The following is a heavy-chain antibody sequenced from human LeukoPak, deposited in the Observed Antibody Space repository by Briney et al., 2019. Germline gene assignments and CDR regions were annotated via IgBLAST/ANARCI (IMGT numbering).Heavy chain of an antibody. J-gene: IGHJ6*02. CDR2: IIPILGIA. CDR1: GGTFSSYA. V-gene: IGHV1-69*04. CDR3: ARAGCSGGSCYSPYYYGMDV. Sequence: GASVKVSCKASGGTFSSYAISWVRQAPGQGLAWMGRIIPILGIANYAQKFQGRVTITADKSTSTAYMELSSLRSEDTAVYYCARAGCSGGSCYSPYYYGMDVWGQGTTVTVSS. D-gene: IGHD2-15*01.